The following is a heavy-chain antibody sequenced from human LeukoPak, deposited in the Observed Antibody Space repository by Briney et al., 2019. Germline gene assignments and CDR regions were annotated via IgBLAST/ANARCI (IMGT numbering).Heavy chain of an antibody. V-gene: IGHV3-23*01. Sequence: GGALRLSCAASGFSFSSYAMSWVRQAPGKGLEWVSGISGSGGTTYYADSVKRRVTISRDTSKNTVHLQMDRLRAEDTAVYYCAKVTGTTPAWGSSIDYWGQGTLVTVSS. J-gene: IGHJ4*02. CDR1: GFSFSSYA. CDR3: AKVTGTTPAWGSSIDY. CDR2: ISGSGGTT. D-gene: IGHD1-20*01.